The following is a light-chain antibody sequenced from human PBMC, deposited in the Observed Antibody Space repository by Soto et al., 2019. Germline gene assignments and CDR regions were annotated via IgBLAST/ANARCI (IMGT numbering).Light chain of an antibody. CDR2: AAS. CDR3: QQSYSTPPAWT. Sequence: IQMTQSPSSLSASLGYRATIPCLASQSISSYLNWYQQKPGKAPKLLIYAASSLQSGVPSRFSGSGSGTDFTLTISSLQPEDFATYYCQQSYSTPPAWTFGQGAKVDIK. CDR1: QSISSY. J-gene: IGKJ1*01. V-gene: IGKV1-39*01.